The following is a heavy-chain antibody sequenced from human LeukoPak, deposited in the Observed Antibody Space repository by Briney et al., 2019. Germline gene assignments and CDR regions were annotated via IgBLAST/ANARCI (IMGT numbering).Heavy chain of an antibody. CDR3: ARDTGEVVITTSDY. CDR1: GYTFTGYY. J-gene: IGHJ4*02. Sequence: ASVKVSCKASGYTFTGYYMHWVRQAPGQGLEWMGWINPNSGGTNYAQKFQGRVTMTRDTSISTAYMELSRLRSDDTAVYYCARDTGEVVITTSDYWGQGTLVTVSS. CDR2: INPNSGGT. D-gene: IGHD3-22*01. V-gene: IGHV1-2*02.